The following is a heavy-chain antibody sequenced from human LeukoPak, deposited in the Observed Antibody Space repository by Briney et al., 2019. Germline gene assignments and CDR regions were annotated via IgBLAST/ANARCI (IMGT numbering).Heavy chain of an antibody. D-gene: IGHD6-19*01. J-gene: IGHJ4*02. CDR3: ARDGGYSSLDY. CDR1: GFTFSSYE. CDR2: ISSSGSTI. V-gene: IGHV3-48*03. Sequence: GGSLRLSCAASGFTFSSYETNWVRQAPGKGLEWVSYISSSGSTIYYADSVKGRFTISRDNAKNSLYLQMNSLRAEDTAVYYCARDGGYSSLDYWGQGTLVTVSS.